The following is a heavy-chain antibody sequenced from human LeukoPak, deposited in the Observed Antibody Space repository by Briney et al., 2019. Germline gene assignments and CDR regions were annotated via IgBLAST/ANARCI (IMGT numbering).Heavy chain of an antibody. V-gene: IGHV3-23*01. J-gene: IGHJ3*01. CDR2: IGASGEST. Sequence: PGGSLRLSCAAAGFTFSVAAMTWVRPAPGKGLEWVSLIGASGESTYYADSVKGRLTISRDKSNNALSLQMNSLRVDDTPVYFFAKEIQLSTWGLGTMVTASS. CDR3: AKEIQLST. D-gene: IGHD5-24*01. CDR1: GFTFSVAA.